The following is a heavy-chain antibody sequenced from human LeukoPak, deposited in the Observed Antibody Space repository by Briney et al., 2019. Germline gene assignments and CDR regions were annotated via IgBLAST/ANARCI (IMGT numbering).Heavy chain of an antibody. J-gene: IGHJ6*03. V-gene: IGHV4-59*08. CDR3: ARVLMVRDLVHGRSYYYYMDV. CDR2: IYYSGST. Sequence: SETLSLTCTVSGGSISSYYWSWIRQPPGKGLEWIGYIYYSGSTYYNPSLKSRVTISVDTSKNQFSLKLSSVTAADTAVYYCARVLMVRDLVHGRSYYYYMDVWGKGTTVTVSS. CDR1: GGSISSYY. D-gene: IGHD3-10*01.